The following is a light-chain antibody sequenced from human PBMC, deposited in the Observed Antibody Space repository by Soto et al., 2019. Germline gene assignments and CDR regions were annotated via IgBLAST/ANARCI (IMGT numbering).Light chain of an antibody. CDR1: QSVSSSY. CDR2: GAS. J-gene: IGKJ5*01. V-gene: IGKV3-20*01. Sequence: EIVLTQSPATLSLSPGERATLSCRASQSVSSSYLAWYQQKPGQAPRLLIYGASSRATGIPDRFSGSGSGTDFTLTISRLEPEDFAVYYCQQYGGFITFGQGTRLEIK. CDR3: QQYGGFIT.